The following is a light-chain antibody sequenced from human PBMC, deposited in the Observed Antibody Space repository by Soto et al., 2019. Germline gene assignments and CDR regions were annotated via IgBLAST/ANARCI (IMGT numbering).Light chain of an antibody. J-gene: IGLJ1*01. Sequence: QSVLTQPPSASGSPGQSVTISCTGTSSDDGVYNYVSWYQQHPGKAPKLIIYAASKRPSGVPDRFSGSKSGNTASLTVSGLQAEDEADYYCTSYAGSTYVFGTGTKVTVL. CDR2: AAS. V-gene: IGLV2-8*01. CDR3: TSYAGSTYV. CDR1: SSDDGVYNY.